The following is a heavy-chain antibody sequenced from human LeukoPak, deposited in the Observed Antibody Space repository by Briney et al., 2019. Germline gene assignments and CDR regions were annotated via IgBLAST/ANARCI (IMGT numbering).Heavy chain of an antibody. CDR2: MNPNSGNT. Sequence: ASVKVSCKASGYYFTSYDINWVRQATGQGLEWMGWMNPNSGNTGYAQKFQGRVTMTRNTSISTAYMELSSLRSEDTAVYYCARGLRRNRRYYFDYWGQGTLVTVSS. D-gene: IGHD4-17*01. V-gene: IGHV1-8*01. CDR1: GYYFTSYD. CDR3: ARGLRRNRRYYFDY. J-gene: IGHJ4*02.